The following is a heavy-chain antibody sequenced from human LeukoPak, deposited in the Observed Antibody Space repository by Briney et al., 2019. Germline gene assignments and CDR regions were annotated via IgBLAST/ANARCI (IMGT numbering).Heavy chain of an antibody. J-gene: IGHJ5*02. Sequence: PSETLSLTCTVSGGSISSGSYYWNWIRQPAGKGLEWIGRIYTSGSTNYNPSLKSRVTISVDTSKNRFSLKLSSVTAADTAVYYCARGTRDGYNTNWFDPWGQGTLVTVSS. CDR3: ARGTRDGYNTNWFDP. V-gene: IGHV4-61*02. D-gene: IGHD5-24*01. CDR2: IYTSGST. CDR1: GGSISSGSYY.